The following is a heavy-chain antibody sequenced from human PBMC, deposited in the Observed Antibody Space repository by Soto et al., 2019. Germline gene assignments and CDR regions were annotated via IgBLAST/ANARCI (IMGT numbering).Heavy chain of an antibody. V-gene: IGHV4-31*03. CDR2: IYYSGST. Sequence: SETXSLTCTVAGGSISSGGYYWSWIRQHPGKGLEWIGYIYYSGSTYYNPPLKSRVTISVDTSKNQFSLKLSSVTAADTAVYYCASRRRAARPGNYYYMDVWGEGTTVTGSS. J-gene: IGHJ6*03. CDR3: ASRRRAARPGNYYYMDV. CDR1: GGSISSGGYY. D-gene: IGHD6-6*01.